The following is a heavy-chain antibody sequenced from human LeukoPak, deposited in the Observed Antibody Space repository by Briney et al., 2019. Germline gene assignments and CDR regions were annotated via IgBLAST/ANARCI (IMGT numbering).Heavy chain of an antibody. CDR3: ARDRGGSGWYYFDY. CDR2: IWYDGSNK. J-gene: IGHJ4*02. V-gene: IGHV3-33*01. D-gene: IGHD6-19*01. Sequence: PGRSLRLSCAASGFTFSSYGMHWVRQAPGKGLEWVAVIWYDGSNKYYADSLKGRFTISRDNSKNTLYLQMNSLRAEDTALYYCARDRGGSGWYYFDYWGQGTLVTVSS. CDR1: GFTFSSYG.